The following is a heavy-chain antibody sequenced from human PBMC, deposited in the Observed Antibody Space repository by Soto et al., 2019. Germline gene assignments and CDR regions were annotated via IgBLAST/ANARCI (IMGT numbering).Heavy chain of an antibody. CDR2: IWYDGSNK. Sequence: VAVIWYDGSNKYYADSVKGRFTISRDNSKNTLYLQMNSLRAEDTAVYYCARDPFYGDYPYYFDYWGQGTLVTVSS. J-gene: IGHJ4*02. CDR3: ARDPFYGDYPYYFDY. D-gene: IGHD4-17*01. V-gene: IGHV3-33*01.